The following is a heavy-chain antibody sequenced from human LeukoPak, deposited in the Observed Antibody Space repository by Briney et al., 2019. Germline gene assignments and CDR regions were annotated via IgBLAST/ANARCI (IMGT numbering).Heavy chain of an antibody. CDR2: ISSSGSTI. V-gene: IGHV3-11*01. J-gene: IGHJ5*02. D-gene: IGHD4-23*01. Sequence: PGGSLRLSCAASGFTFSDYYMSWIRQAPGKGLEWVSYISSSGSTIYYADSVKGRFTISRDNAKNSLYLQMNSLRAEDTAVYYCAKTFTVVTPNWFDPWGQGTLVTVSS. CDR1: GFTFSDYY. CDR3: AKTFTVVTPNWFDP.